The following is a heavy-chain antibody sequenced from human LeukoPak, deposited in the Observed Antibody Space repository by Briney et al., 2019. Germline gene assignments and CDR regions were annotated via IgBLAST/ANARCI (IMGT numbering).Heavy chain of an antibody. J-gene: IGHJ4*02. CDR2: ISSSGSTI. CDR1: GFTFSSYE. D-gene: IGHD3-16*02. CDR3: AKQDYVWGSYRTALDY. V-gene: IGHV3-48*03. Sequence: GGSLRLSCAASGFTFSSYEMNWVRQAPGEGLEWVSYISSSGSTIYYADSVKGRFTISRDNAKNSLYLQMNSLRAEDTAVYYCAKQDYVWGSYRTALDYWGQGTLVTVSS.